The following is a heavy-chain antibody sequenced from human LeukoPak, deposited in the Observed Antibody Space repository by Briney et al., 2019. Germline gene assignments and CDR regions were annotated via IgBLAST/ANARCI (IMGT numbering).Heavy chain of an antibody. Sequence: SETLSLTCTVSGGSISSSSYYWGWIRQPPGKGLEWIGSIYYSGSTYYNPSLKSRVTISVDTSKNQFSLKLSSVTAADTAVYYCARQPQRGRHFDYWGQGTLVIVSS. CDR2: IYYSGST. D-gene: IGHD2-2*01. CDR1: GGSISSSSYY. CDR3: ARQPQRGRHFDY. J-gene: IGHJ4*02. V-gene: IGHV4-39*01.